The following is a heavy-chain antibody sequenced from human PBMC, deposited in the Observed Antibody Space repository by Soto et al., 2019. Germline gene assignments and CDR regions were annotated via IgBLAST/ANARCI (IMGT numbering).Heavy chain of an antibody. CDR3: ARNAGYYDSSGYQEPINGMGV. Sequence: SETLSLTCTVSGGSISSGVYYWSWIRQHPGKGLEWIGYIYYSGSTYSNPSLKTRFTISVDTSKNQFSLKLSSVTAADTAVYYCARNAGYYDSSGYQEPINGMGVWGQGTTVTVS. J-gene: IGHJ6*02. D-gene: IGHD3-22*01. CDR2: IYYSGST. CDR1: GGSISSGVYY. V-gene: IGHV4-31*03.